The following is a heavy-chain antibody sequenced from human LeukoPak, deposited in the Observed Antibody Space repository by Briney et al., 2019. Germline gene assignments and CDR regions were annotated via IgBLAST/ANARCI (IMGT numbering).Heavy chain of an antibody. D-gene: IGHD2-15*01. Sequence: PGGSLRLSCAASGFTFSSYSMNWVRQATGKGLEWDSSISSSSSCIYYADSVKGRFTISRDNAKNSLYLQMNSLRAEDTAVYYCARLVVAATLLDYYYSMDVWGKGTTVTVSS. J-gene: IGHJ6*03. CDR3: ARLVVAATLLDYYYSMDV. CDR1: GFTFSSYS. CDR2: ISSSSSCI. V-gene: IGHV3-21*01.